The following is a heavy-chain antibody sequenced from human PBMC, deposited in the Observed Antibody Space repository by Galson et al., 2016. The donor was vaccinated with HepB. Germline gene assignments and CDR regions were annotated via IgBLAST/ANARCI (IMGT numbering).Heavy chain of an antibody. D-gene: IGHD5-18*01. Sequence: SLRLSCAVSGFTFSNAWMNWVRQAPGKGLEWVGRIKSKTDGGTTDYAAPVKGRFTISRDDSKNTLYLQMNSLKTEDTAVYYCTTGGRYSYGYSWFDPWGQGTLVTVSS. J-gene: IGHJ5*02. V-gene: IGHV3-15*07. CDR3: TTGGRYSYGYSWFDP. CDR1: GFTFSNAW. CDR2: IKSKTDGGTT.